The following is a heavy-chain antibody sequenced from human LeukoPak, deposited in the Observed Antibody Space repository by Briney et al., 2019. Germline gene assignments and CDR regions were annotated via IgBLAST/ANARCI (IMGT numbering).Heavy chain of an antibody. J-gene: IGHJ4*02. CDR2: INSGSTYT. V-gene: IGHV3-21*01. CDR1: GFTVSSNY. CDR3: ARSLTTLTYEGY. D-gene: IGHD1-1*01. Sequence: GGSLRLSCAASGFTVSSNYMSWVRQAPGKGLEWVSSINSGSTYTYYTESVKGRFTVSRDNAKNSLFLQMNSLRAEDTAIYYCARSLTTLTYEGYWGQGTLVTVSS.